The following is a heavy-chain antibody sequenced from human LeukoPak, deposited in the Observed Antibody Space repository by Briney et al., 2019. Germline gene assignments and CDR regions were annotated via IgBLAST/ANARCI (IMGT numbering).Heavy chain of an antibody. CDR2: ISWNSGSI. J-gene: IGHJ6*03. D-gene: IGHD6-13*01. Sequence: GGSLRLSCAASGFTFDDYAMHWVRHAPGKGLEWVSGISWNSGSIGYADSVKGRFTISRDNAKNSLYLQMNSLRAEDTALYYCAKVSIVAAATRYYYYYMDIWGKGTTVTVSS. CDR1: GFTFDDYA. V-gene: IGHV3-9*01. CDR3: AKVSIVAAATRYYYYYMDI.